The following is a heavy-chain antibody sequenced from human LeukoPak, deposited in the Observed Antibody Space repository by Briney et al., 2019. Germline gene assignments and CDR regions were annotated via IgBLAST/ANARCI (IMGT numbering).Heavy chain of an antibody. CDR1: GFTFSSYA. V-gene: IGHV3-23*01. D-gene: IGHD2/OR15-2a*01. J-gene: IGHJ4*02. CDR2: ISGNGGST. CDR3: AKAGEYSSRGIDY. Sequence: GGSLRLSCAASGFTFSSYAMSWVRQAPGKGLEWVSGISGNGGSTYYADSAKGRFTISRDNSKNTLYLQINSLRAEDTAVYYCAKAGEYSSRGIDYWGQGTLVTVSS.